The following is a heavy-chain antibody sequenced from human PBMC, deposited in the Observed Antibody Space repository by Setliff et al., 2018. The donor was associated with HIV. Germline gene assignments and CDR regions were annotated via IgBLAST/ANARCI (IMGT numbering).Heavy chain of an antibody. CDR1: GISFSSYP. V-gene: IGHV1-69*10. CDR2: FIPILGKV. CDR3: ARGGAVELWFRYFDF. J-gene: IGHJ4*02. D-gene: IGHD3-16*02. Sequence: ASVKVSCKASGISFSSYPISWVRQAPGQGLEWMGVFIPILGKVHYAQKFQGRVTITADESTSTAYMGLSSLKSEDTAVYYCARGGAVELWFRYFDFGGQGTLVTV.